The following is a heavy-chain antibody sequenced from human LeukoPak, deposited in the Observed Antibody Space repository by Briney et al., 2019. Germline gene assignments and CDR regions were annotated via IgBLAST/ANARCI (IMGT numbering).Heavy chain of an antibody. CDR3: ARGHCSSTSCYWFGYYYYGMDV. J-gene: IGHJ6*02. CDR2: IIPIFGTA. CDR1: GSTFSSYA. Sequence: GGSLRLSCAASGSTFSSYAISWVRQAPGQGLEWMGGIIPIFGTANYAQKFQGRVTITADESTSTAYMELSSLRSEDTAVYYYARGHCSSTSCYWFGYYYYGMDVWGQGTTVTVSS. D-gene: IGHD2-2*01. V-gene: IGHV1-69*01.